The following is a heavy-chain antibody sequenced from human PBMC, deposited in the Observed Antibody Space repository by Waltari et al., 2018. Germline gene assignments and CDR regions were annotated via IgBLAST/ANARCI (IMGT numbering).Heavy chain of an antibody. Sequence: QLQLQQWGAGLLKPSETLSLTCAVYVGSFIGSYWSWIRQPPGKGLEWIGEINHSGSTNYYPSLKSRVTISVDTSKNQFSLKLSSVTAADTAVYYCARAWISLILGATSAFDIWGQGTMVTVS. CDR1: VGSFIGSY. J-gene: IGHJ3*02. CDR3: ARAWISLILGATSAFDI. CDR2: INHSGST. D-gene: IGHD1-26*01. V-gene: IGHV4-34*01.